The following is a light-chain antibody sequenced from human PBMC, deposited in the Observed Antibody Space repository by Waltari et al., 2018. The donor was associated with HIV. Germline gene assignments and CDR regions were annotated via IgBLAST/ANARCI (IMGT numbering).Light chain of an antibody. CDR2: AAS. CDR1: QSINNY. Sequence: DIQMTQSPSSLSASVGGRVTITCRSSQSINNYLNWYQQKPGKAPELLISAASILQGGVPSRFTGSGSGTDFTLTINNLQREDFAIYYCQQSYSTVSVTFGQGTRLEIK. V-gene: IGKV1-39*01. CDR3: QQSYSTVSVT. J-gene: IGKJ5*01.